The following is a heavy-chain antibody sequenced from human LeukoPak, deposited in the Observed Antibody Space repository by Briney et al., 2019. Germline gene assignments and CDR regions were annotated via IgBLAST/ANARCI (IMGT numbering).Heavy chain of an antibody. V-gene: IGHV4-30-2*01. CDR3: ARGVTGTTFLIDFLGVWFDP. J-gene: IGHJ5*02. D-gene: IGHD4-17*01. Sequence: SQTLSLTCAVWSGSISSGGYSWSWIRQPPGKGLEWIGYIYHSGSTYYNPSFKSRVTISVDSSKNQFSLKLSSVTAADTAVYYCARGVTGTTFLIDFLGVWFDPWGQGTLVTVSS. CDR2: IYHSGST. CDR1: SGSISSGGYS.